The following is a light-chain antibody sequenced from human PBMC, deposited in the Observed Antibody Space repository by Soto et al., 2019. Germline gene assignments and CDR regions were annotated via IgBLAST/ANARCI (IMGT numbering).Light chain of an antibody. V-gene: IGLV2-14*03. J-gene: IGLJ1*01. CDR2: DVS. CDR1: SSYFGAYNY. CDR3: SSFTRGTTRYV. Sequence: QSVLTQPASESGSPRQSILIPCTGTSSYFGAYNYVSWYQQHPGKAPKLIISDVSYRPSGVSNRFSGSKSGNTASLTISGLQVEDEADYYCSSFTRGTTRYVFGTGTKVTV.